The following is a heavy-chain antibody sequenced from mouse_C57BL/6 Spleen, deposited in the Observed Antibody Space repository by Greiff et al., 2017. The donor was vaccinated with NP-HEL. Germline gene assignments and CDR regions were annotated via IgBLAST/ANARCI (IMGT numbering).Heavy chain of an antibody. CDR2: INPSNGGT. Sequence: QVQLQQPGTELVKPGASVKLSCKASGYTFTSYWMHWVKQRPGQGLEWIGNINPSNGGTNYNEKFKSKATLTVDKSSSTAYMQLSSLTSEDSAVYSYARGGYYGCFDYWGQGTTLTVSS. D-gene: IGHD1-1*01. CDR3: ARGGYYGCFDY. V-gene: IGHV1-53*01. CDR1: GYTFTSYW. J-gene: IGHJ2*01.